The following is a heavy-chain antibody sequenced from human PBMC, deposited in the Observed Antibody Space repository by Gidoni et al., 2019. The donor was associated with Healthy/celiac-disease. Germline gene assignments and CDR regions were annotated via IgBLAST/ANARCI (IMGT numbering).Heavy chain of an antibody. CDR2: ISAYNGNT. J-gene: IGHJ4*02. V-gene: IGHV1-18*01. D-gene: IGHD3-3*01. CDR3: ARGEDGYYPHDY. Sequence: QVQLVQSGAEVKKPGSSVKVSCQPSGYTFTSYGISWVRQAPGRGLEWMGWISAYNGNTNYAQKLKGRVTMTTDTATSTAYMELRSLRSDDTAVYYCARGEDGYYPHDYWGQGTLVTVSS. CDR1: GYTFTSYG.